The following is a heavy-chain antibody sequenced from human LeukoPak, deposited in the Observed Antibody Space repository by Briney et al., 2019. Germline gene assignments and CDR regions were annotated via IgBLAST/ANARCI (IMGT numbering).Heavy chain of an antibody. J-gene: IGHJ4*02. CDR3: ARISSGWYSEYYFDY. CDR1: GFTLSSYW. V-gene: IGHV3-7*03. Sequence: PGGSLRLSCAASGFTLSSYWMSWVRQAPGKGLEWVASIKEDGSEKYYVDSVKGRFTISRDNAKNSLYLQMNSLRAEDTAVYYCARISSGWYSEYYFDYWGQGTLVTVSS. CDR2: IKEDGSEK. D-gene: IGHD6-19*01.